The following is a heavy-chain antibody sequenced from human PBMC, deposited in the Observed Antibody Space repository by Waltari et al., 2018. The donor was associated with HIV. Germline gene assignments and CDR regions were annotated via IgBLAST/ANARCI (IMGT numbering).Heavy chain of an antibody. D-gene: IGHD2-15*01. CDR2: SKATGRNR. J-gene: IGHJ5*02. CDR1: GFHFITFE. CDR3: VRGGAAWSAGGLQVAQPGP. Sequence: VQLVESGGGLVQPGGSLGVPCAASGFHFITFEMYWLRTGSGGGMEGDVYSKATGRNRYDGDSVQGRLTISRDNVRNSLQLRIDDHRVDDTATYYCVRGGAAWSAGGLQVAQPGPWGQGALVTVSS. V-gene: IGHV3-48*03.